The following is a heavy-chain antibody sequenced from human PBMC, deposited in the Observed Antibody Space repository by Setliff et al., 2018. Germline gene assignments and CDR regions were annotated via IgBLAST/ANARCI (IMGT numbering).Heavy chain of an antibody. CDR1: EFSLSAFH. Sequence: GGSLRLSCVASEFSLSAFHMHWVRQAPGKGLAWVGRVRRNTNSYATAYSASLKGRFTISRDDSKNTAYLQMNSLQTEDTAVYYCARRGVGMGMDVWGKGTTVTVSS. J-gene: IGHJ6*03. D-gene: IGHD2-2*01. CDR3: ARRGVGMGMDV. V-gene: IGHV3-73*01. CDR2: VRRNTNSYAT.